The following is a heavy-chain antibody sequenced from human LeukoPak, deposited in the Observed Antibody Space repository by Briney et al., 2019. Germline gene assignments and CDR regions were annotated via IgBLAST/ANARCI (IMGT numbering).Heavy chain of an antibody. CDR3: ARAEYSSSSYYYYYYGMDV. CDR1: GGSISSSNW. V-gene: IGHV4-4*02. CDR2: IYHSGST. J-gene: IGHJ6*02. D-gene: IGHD6-6*01. Sequence: PSETLSLTCAVSGGSISSSNWWSWVRQPPGKGLEWIGEIYHSGSTNYNPSLKSRVTISVDKSKNQFSLKLSSVTAADTAVYYCARAEYSSSSYYYYYYGMDVWGQGTTVTVSS.